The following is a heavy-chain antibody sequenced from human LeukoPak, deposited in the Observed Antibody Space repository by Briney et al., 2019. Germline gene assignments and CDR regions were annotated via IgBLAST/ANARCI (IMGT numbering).Heavy chain of an antibody. Sequence: SETLSLTCTVSGGSLSNYDWSWIRQPAGKGLEWVGRIYANGNTNYNPSLESRVTMSVDTTKKQFSLNLSSVTAADTAIYYCATHRRSGSGGSENAFEIWGQGTMVTVSS. CDR3: ATHRRSGSGGSENAFEI. V-gene: IGHV4-4*07. D-gene: IGHD5-12*01. CDR2: IYANGNT. J-gene: IGHJ3*02. CDR1: GGSLSNYD.